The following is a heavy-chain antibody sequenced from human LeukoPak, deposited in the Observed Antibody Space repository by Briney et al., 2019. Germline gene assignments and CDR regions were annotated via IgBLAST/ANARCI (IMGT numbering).Heavy chain of an antibody. V-gene: IGHV4-34*01. CDR1: GGSFSGYY. D-gene: IGHD3-10*01. J-gene: IGHJ5*02. Sequence: SETLSLTCAVYGGSFSGYYWSWIRQPPGKGLEWIGEINHSGSTNYNPSHKSRVTISVDTSKNQFSLKLSSVTAADTAVYYCARGRLLWFGELLYGRTFWFDPWGQGTLVTVSS. CDR2: INHSGST. CDR3: ARGRLLWFGELLYGRTFWFDP.